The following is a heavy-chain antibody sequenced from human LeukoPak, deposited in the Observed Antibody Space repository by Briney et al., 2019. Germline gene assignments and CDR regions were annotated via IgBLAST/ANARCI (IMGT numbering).Heavy chain of an antibody. CDR1: GFTFDDYG. J-gene: IGHJ4*02. V-gene: IGHV3-20*04. Sequence: GGSLRLSCAASGFTFDDYGMSWVRQAPGKGLEWVSGINWNGGSTGYADSVKGRFTISRDNAKNSVFLQMNSLSAEDTAVYYCVRDGGVSGYDLLDYWGQGTLVTVSS. CDR3: VRDGGVSGYDLLDY. CDR2: INWNGGST. D-gene: IGHD5-12*01.